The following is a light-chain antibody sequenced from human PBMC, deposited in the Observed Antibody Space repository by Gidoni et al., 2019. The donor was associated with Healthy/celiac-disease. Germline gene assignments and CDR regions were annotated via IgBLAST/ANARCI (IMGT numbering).Light chain of an antibody. J-gene: IGLJ2*01. CDR1: YIGSKS. V-gene: IGLV3-21*04. CDR2: YDS. Sequence: SYVLTQPPSLSLASVKTARITCRGNYIGSKSLHWYQQKPGPAPVLVIYYDSDRPSGIPERFSGANSGNTATLTISRGEAGDEADYYCQVWDSSSDQVVFGGGTKLTVL. CDR3: QVWDSSSDQVV.